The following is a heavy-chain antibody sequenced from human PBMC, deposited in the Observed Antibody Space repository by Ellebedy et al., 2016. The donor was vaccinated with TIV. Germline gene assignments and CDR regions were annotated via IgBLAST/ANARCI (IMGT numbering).Heavy chain of an antibody. J-gene: IGHJ6*03. CDR3: ARDGMGPPHYNYYMDV. Sequence: GESLKISCAASGFNFNTYNINWVRQAPGKGLEWVSSITSSGTYTFYADSVRGRFTISRDDAKNSLYLQMNSLRAEDTAVYFCARDGMGPPHYNYYMDVWGTGTTVTVSS. V-gene: IGHV3-21*01. CDR1: GFNFNTYN. D-gene: IGHD1-26*01. CDR2: ITSSGTYT.